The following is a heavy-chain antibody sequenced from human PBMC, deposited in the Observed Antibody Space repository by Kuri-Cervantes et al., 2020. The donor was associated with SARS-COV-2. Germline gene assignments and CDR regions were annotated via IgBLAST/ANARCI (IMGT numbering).Heavy chain of an antibody. D-gene: IGHD4-23*01. CDR1: RDTFATFG. V-gene: IGHV1-69*13. CDR3: TRDVGYGGSSELDITYFDC. Sequence: SVKVSCKASRDTFATFGFSWVRQAPGQGLEWMGGIIPFFGTPSYAQRFGGRVTITADESTSTVYMEMSSLTFEDTAVYFCTRDVGYGGSSELDITYFDCWGQGTLVTVSS. J-gene: IGHJ4*02. CDR2: IIPFFGTP.